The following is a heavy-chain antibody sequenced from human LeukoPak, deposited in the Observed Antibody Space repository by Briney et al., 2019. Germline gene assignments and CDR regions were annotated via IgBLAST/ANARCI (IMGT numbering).Heavy chain of an antibody. CDR1: GFTFDDYA. J-gene: IGHJ4*02. V-gene: IGHV3-9*01. CDR2: IKWNSGSI. D-gene: IGHD5-12*01. CDR3: AKDISGYHMGIFDY. Sequence: GGSLRLSCAASGFTFDDYAMHWVRQAPGKGLEWVSGIKWNSGSIGYADSVKGRFTISRDNAKNSLYLQMNSLRAEDTALYYCAKDISGYHMGIFDYWGQGTLVTVSS.